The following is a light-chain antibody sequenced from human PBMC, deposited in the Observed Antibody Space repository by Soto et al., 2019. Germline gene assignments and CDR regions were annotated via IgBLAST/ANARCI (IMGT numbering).Light chain of an antibody. CDR1: NSDIGAYDY. CDR2: EVT. Sequence: QSVLTQPASVSGSPGQSIIISCTGSNSDIGAYDYVSWYQQHPGKPPTLLIYEVTFRPSGVPNRFSGSKSGNTATLTISGLLTEDEADYYCGSYASATLIFGGGTQLTVL. V-gene: IGLV2-14*01. J-gene: IGLJ2*01. CDR3: GSYASATLI.